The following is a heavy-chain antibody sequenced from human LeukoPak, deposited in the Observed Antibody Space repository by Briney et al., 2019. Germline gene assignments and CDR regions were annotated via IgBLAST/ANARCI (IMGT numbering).Heavy chain of an antibody. CDR3: ARDNSGYDATPHYYYYMDV. CDR1: GFTFSSYW. J-gene: IGHJ6*03. CDR2: IKQDGSEK. Sequence: PGGSLRLSCAASGFTFSSYWMSWVRQAPGKGLEWVANIKQDGSEKYYVDSVKGRFTISRDNAKNSLYLQMNSLRAEDTAVYYCARDNSGYDATPHYYYYMDVWGKGTTVTVSS. V-gene: IGHV3-7*01. D-gene: IGHD5-12*01.